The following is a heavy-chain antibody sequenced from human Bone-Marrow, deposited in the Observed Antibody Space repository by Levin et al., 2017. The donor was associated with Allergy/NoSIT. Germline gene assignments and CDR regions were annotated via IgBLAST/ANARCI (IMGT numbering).Heavy chain of an antibody. J-gene: IGHJ5*01. CDR3: ARRRYYDSSGYDEMSTAIWFDS. Sequence: AASVKVSCKASGYPFTSHGISWLRQAPGQGLEWMGWITTETGNTNYAHKVQGRVTMTTDTSTSTAYMEVRSLRSDDTAVYYCARRRYYDSSGYDEMSTAIWFDSWGQGTLVTVSS. V-gene: IGHV1-18*01. CDR1: GYPFTSHG. CDR2: ITTETGNT. D-gene: IGHD3-22*01.